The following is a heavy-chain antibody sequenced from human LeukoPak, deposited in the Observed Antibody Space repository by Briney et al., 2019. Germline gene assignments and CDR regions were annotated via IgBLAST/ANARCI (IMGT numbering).Heavy chain of an antibody. J-gene: IGHJ4*02. CDR2: ISGSGGST. Sequence: GGSLRLSCAASGFTFSSYAMSWVRQAPGKGLEWVSAISGSGGSTYYADSVKGRFTISRDNSKNTLYLQMNSLRAEYTAVYYCAKSDPTAYYDFWTGHYVFDYWGQGTLVTVSS. V-gene: IGHV3-23*01. D-gene: IGHD3-3*01. CDR3: AKSDPTAYYDFWTGHYVFDY. CDR1: GFTFSSYA.